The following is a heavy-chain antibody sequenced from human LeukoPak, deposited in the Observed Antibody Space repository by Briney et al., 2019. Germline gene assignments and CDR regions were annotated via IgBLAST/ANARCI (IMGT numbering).Heavy chain of an antibody. CDR1: GFTFSSYG. Sequence: GGSLRLSCAASGFTFSSYGMHWVRQAPGKGLEWVAVISYDGSNKYHADSVKGRFTISRDNSKNTLYLQMNSLRAEDTAVYYCAKERRGVRTDYWGQGTLVTVSS. V-gene: IGHV3-30*18. CDR3: AKERRGVRTDY. J-gene: IGHJ4*02. CDR2: ISYDGSNK.